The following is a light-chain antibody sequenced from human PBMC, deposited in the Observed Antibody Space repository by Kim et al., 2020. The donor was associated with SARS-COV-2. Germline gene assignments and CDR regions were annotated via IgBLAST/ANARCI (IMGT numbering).Light chain of an antibody. Sequence: SVSLGARVTHSCRASQSVSNFFAWLQQKPGQAPRLLNYDASNRDTGIPPRFSGSGSGTDFTLTINGLEPEDFAVYYCQQRSNWPYTFGQGTKLEI. J-gene: IGKJ2*01. CDR1: QSVSNF. CDR3: QQRSNWPYT. CDR2: DAS. V-gene: IGKV3-11*01.